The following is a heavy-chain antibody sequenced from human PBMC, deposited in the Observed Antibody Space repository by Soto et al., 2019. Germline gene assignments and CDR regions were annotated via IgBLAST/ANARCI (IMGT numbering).Heavy chain of an antibody. D-gene: IGHD3-10*01. CDR3: ARLDAYYYGSGSYNGFDP. V-gene: IGHV5-51*01. CDR2: IYPGDSDT. CDR1: GYSFTSYW. J-gene: IGHJ5*02. Sequence: GESLKISCKGSGYSFTSYWIGWVRQMPGKGLEWMGIIYPGDSDTRYSPSFQGQVTISADKSISTAYLQWSSLKASDTAMYYCARLDAYYYGSGSYNGFDPWGQGTLVTVSS.